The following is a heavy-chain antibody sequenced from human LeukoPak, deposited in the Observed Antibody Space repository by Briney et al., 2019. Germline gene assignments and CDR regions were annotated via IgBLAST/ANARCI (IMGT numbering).Heavy chain of an antibody. CDR2: ISGSGGST. D-gene: IGHD3-22*01. CDR3: ARTLYDSSGYHLATFDY. Sequence: GGSLRLSCAASGFTFSSYAMSWVRQAPGKGLEWVSAISGSGGSTYYADSVKGRFTISRDNSKNTLYLQMNSLRAEDAAVYYCARTLYDSSGYHLATFDYWGQGTLVTVSS. V-gene: IGHV3-23*01. J-gene: IGHJ4*02. CDR1: GFTFSSYA.